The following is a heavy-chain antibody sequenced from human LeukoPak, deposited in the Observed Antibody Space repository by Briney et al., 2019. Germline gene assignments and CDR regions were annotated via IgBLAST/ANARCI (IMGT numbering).Heavy chain of an antibody. CDR1: GFTFSSYA. D-gene: IGHD2-21*01. CDR3: AKVGTAMDSAYCGGDCYIDLDY. V-gene: IGHV3-23*01. J-gene: IGHJ4*02. CDR2: ISGSGGST. Sequence: GGSLRLSCAASGFTFSSYAMSWVRQAPGKGLEWVSAISGSGGSTYYADSVKGRFTISRDNSKNTLYLQMNSLRAEDTAVYYCAKVGTAMDSAYCGGDCYIDLDYWGQGNLVTVSS.